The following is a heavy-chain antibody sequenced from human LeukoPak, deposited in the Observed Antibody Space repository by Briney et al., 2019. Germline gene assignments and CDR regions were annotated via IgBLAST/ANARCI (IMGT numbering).Heavy chain of an antibody. D-gene: IGHD2-15*01. V-gene: IGHV3-72*01. CDR3: ARGVGAFDT. Sequence: GGSLRLSCAASGFTFSDHYMDWVRQAPGKGLEWVGRTRNRANGFSTEYAASVKGRFTISRDDSKNSLYLQMNSLKTEDTAVYYCARGVGAFDTWGQGTMVTVSS. CDR1: GFTFSDHY. CDR2: TRNRANGFST. J-gene: IGHJ3*02.